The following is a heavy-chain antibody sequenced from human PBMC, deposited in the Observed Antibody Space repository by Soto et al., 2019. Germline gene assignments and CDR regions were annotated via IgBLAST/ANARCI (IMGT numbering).Heavy chain of an antibody. CDR2: IYYSGST. Sequence: ETLSLTCTVSGGSVSSGSHYWSWIRQPPGKGLEWIGYIYYSGSTKYNPSLKSRVTISIDTSKNQFSLKLSSVTAADTAVYYCARGIRMEWLQFENWFDPWGRGALVTVSS. V-gene: IGHV4-61*01. J-gene: IGHJ5*02. D-gene: IGHD5-12*01. CDR3: ARGIRMEWLQFENWFDP. CDR1: GGSVSSGSHY.